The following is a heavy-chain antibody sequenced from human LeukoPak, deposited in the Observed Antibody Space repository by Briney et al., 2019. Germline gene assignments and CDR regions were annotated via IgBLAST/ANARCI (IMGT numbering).Heavy chain of an antibody. V-gene: IGHV3-23*01. CDR1: GFTFSSYA. Sequence: PGGSLRLSCAASGFTFSSYAMSWVRQAPGKGLEWVSTISDSGGSTYNADSVKGRFTISRDNSKNTLYLQMNSLRAEDTAVYYCAKERSGSYMFPFDYWGQGTLVTVSS. J-gene: IGHJ4*02. D-gene: IGHD3-10*01. CDR2: ISDSGGST. CDR3: AKERSGSYMFPFDY.